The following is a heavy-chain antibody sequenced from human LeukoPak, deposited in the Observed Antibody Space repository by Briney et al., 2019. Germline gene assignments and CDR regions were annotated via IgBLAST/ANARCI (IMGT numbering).Heavy chain of an antibody. Sequence: PGGSLRLSCAASGFTFSSYAMSWVRQAPGKGLEWVSAISGSGGSTYYADSVKGRFTISRDNSKNTLYLQMNSLRAEDTAVYYCASLTGTHVDTAMVSLFRDDAFDIWGQGTMVTVSS. CDR2: ISGSGGST. D-gene: IGHD5-18*01. J-gene: IGHJ3*02. V-gene: IGHV3-23*01. CDR1: GFTFSSYA. CDR3: ASLTGTHVDTAMVSLFRDDAFDI.